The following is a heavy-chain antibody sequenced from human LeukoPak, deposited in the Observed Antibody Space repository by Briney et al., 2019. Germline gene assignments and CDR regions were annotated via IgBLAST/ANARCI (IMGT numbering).Heavy chain of an antibody. D-gene: IGHD1-26*01. J-gene: IGHJ4*02. CDR1: GGTFSSYA. Sequence: GASVKVSCKASGGTFSSYAISWVRQAPGQGLEWMGGIIPIFGTANYAQKFQGRVTITADESTSTAYMELNSLRTEDTAVYYCASQYSGTLDPHFDYWGQGTLVIVSS. CDR3: ASQYSGTLDPHFDY. CDR2: IIPIFGTA. V-gene: IGHV1-69*13.